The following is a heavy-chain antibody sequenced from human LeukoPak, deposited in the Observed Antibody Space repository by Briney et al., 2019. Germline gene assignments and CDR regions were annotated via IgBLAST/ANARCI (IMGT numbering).Heavy chain of an antibody. Sequence: PSETLSLTCAVSGYSISSGYYWGWFRQPPGKGLEGIGSIYHSGSTYYNPSLKSRVTISVDTSKNQFSLKLSSVTAADTAVYYCARYYYDSSGYYFFDYWGQGTLVTVSS. CDR3: ARYYYDSSGYYFFDY. CDR1: GYSISSGYY. V-gene: IGHV4-38-2*01. CDR2: IYHSGST. D-gene: IGHD3-22*01. J-gene: IGHJ4*02.